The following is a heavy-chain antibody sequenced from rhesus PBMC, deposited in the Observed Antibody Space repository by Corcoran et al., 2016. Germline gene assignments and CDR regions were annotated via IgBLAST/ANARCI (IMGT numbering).Heavy chain of an antibody. CDR1: GYSISSGYG. V-gene: IGHV4-127*01. D-gene: IGHD6-25*01. CDR2: IGRSSGRT. Sequence: QVQLQESGPGLVKPSETLSLTCAVSGYSISSGYGWSWIRQPPGKGLEWIGCIGRSSGRTNSNPPLMSRLTSTKGTSKNPLSRKPSSVTAADPAVDSGACVEASGSWIPEYLEFWGQGARGTVSS. CDR3: ACVEASGSWIPEYLEF. J-gene: IGHJ1*01.